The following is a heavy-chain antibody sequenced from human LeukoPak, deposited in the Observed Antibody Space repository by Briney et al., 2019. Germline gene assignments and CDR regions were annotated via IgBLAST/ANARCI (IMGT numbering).Heavy chain of an antibody. CDR3: AKDIVAAGLFFDY. V-gene: IGHV3-21*01. CDR2: ISSTSSYI. Sequence: GGSLRLSCVASGFSLSDYGMNWVRQAPGKGLEWVSSISSTSSYIYYPDSVKGRFTISRDNAKNSLYLQMNSLRAEDTAVYYCAKDIVAAGLFFDYWGQGTLVTVSS. J-gene: IGHJ4*02. D-gene: IGHD6-13*01. CDR1: GFSLSDYG.